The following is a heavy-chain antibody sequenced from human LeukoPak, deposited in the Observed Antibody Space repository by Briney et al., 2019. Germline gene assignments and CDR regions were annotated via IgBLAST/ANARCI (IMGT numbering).Heavy chain of an antibody. CDR1: GFTFSSYA. V-gene: IGHV3-23*01. Sequence: PGGSLRLSCAASGFTFSSYAMSWVRQAPGKGLEWVSAISGSGGSTYYADSVKGRFTISRDNSKNTLYLQMNSLRAEDTAVYYCARDLREDYDILTGPYNWFDPWGQGTLVTVSS. CDR2: ISGSGGST. CDR3: ARDLREDYDILTGPYNWFDP. D-gene: IGHD3-9*01. J-gene: IGHJ5*02.